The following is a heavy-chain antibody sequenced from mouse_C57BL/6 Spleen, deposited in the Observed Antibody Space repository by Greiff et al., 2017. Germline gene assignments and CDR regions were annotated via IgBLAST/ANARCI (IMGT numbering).Heavy chain of an antibody. Sequence: EVQLQQSGPGLVKPSQSLSLTCSVTGYSITSGYYWNWIRQFPGNKLEWMGYISYDGSNNYNPSLKNRISITRDPTKNQFFLKLNSVTTEDTATYYCGRERGIITTVVATDYFDYWGQGTTLTVSS. D-gene: IGHD1-1*01. J-gene: IGHJ2*01. CDR3: GRERGIITTVVATDYFDY. CDR2: ISYDGSN. V-gene: IGHV3-6*01. CDR1: GYSITSGYY.